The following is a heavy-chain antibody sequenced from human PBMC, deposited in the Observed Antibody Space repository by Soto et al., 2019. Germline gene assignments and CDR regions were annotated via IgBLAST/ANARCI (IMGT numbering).Heavy chain of an antibody. V-gene: IGHV4-59*01. CDR2: IYYSGST. CDR3: AAIGYCSSTSCWAANWFDP. Sequence: SETLSLTCTVSGGSISSYYWSWIRQPPGKGLEWIGYIYYSGSTNYNPSLKSRVTISVDTSKNQFSLKLSSVTAADTAVYYCAAIGYCSSTSCWAANWFDPWGQGTLVTVSS. CDR1: GGSISSYY. D-gene: IGHD2-2*01. J-gene: IGHJ5*02.